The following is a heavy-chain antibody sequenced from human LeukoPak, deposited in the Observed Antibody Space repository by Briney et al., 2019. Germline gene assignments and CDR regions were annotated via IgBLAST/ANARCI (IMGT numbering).Heavy chain of an antibody. Sequence: SETLSLTRTVSGGSISSYYWSWIRQPAGKGLEWIGRIYTSGSTNYNPSLKSRVTMSVDTSKNRLSLKVTSVTAADTAVYYCARGTGGSFRFDPWGQGTLVTVSS. J-gene: IGHJ5*02. CDR2: IYTSGST. CDR3: ARGTGGSFRFDP. D-gene: IGHD1-26*01. V-gene: IGHV4-4*07. CDR1: GGSISSYY.